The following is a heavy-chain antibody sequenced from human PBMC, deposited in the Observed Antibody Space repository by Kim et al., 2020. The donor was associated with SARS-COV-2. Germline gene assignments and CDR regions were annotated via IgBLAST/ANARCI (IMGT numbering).Heavy chain of an antibody. Sequence: SETLSLTCTVSGDSIRNYYWSWIRQPPGKGLEWIGYIYSSGSTNYNPSLKSRVTISVDTSKNQFSLKLSSVTAADTAVYYCAREYCSSTTCYEFDYWGQGTLVTVSS. CDR3: AREYCSSTTCYEFDY. J-gene: IGHJ4*02. V-gene: IGHV4-59*13. D-gene: IGHD2-2*01. CDR1: GDSIRNYY. CDR2: IYSSGST.